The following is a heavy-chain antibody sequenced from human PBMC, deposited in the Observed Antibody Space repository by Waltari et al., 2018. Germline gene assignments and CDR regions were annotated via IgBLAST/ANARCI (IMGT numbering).Heavy chain of an antibody. CDR2: MNPNSGST. CDR3: ARDRAHVLLWFGELSPLDY. CDR1: GYTFTSYD. J-gene: IGHJ4*02. V-gene: IGHV1-8*01. D-gene: IGHD3-10*01. Sequence: QVQLVQSGAEVKKPGASVKVSCKASGYTFTSYDINWVRQATGQGLEWMGWMNPNSGSTGYAQKFQGRVTMTRNTSISTAYMELNSLRAEDTAVYYCARDRAHVLLWFGELSPLDYWGQGTLVTVSS.